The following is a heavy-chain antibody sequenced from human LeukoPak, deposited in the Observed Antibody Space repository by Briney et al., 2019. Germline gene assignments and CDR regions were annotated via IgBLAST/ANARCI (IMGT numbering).Heavy chain of an antibody. CDR3: ARALTGYYYLDY. V-gene: IGHV4-61*01. CDR2: IYYSGST. D-gene: IGHD3-9*01. CDR1: GGSVSSGSYY. J-gene: IGHJ4*02. Sequence: SETLSLTCTVSGGSVSSGSYYWSWIRQPPGKGLEWIGYIYYSGSTNYNPSLKSRVTISVDTSKNQFSLKLNSVTAADTAVYYCARALTGYYYLDYWGQGTLVTVSS.